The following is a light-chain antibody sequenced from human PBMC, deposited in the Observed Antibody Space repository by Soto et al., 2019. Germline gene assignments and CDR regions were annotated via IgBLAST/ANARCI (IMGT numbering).Light chain of an antibody. J-gene: IGKJ4*01. CDR2: DAS. Sequence: EIVLIQSPATLSLSPGERATLSCRASQSVGSYLAWYQHKPGQAPRLHFSDASNRATGIPARFSGSGSETDFTLTISSLEPEDSAVYYCQQRSNWPSLTFGGGTKVDIK. V-gene: IGKV3-11*01. CDR3: QQRSNWPSLT. CDR1: QSVGSY.